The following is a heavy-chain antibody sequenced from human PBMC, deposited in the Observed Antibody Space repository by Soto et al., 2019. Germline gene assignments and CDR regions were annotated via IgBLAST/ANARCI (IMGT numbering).Heavy chain of an antibody. CDR2: IYSGGYT. CDR1: GFTVSNNY. J-gene: IGHJ4*02. V-gene: IGHV3-53*05. Sequence: GGSLRLSCAVSGFTVSNNYMSWVRQAPGKGLEGVSVIYSGGYTAYGDSVKGRFTISRDNSRNTLYLQMNSLRTDDTSVYYCAKPHLTLTTHSAIDYWGQGTLVTVSS. CDR3: AKPHLTLTTHSAIDY. D-gene: IGHD4-4*01.